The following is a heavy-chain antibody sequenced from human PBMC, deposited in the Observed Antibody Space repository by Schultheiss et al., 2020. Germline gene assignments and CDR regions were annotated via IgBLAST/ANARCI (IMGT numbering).Heavy chain of an antibody. J-gene: IGHJ3*02. CDR2: ISYDGNNK. CDR1: RFTFSYYG. CDR3: AKDLRTRSTRGAFDI. V-gene: IGHV3-30*18. Sequence: GESLKISCTASRFTFSYYGMHWVRQAPGKGLEWVAVISYDGNNKYYADSVTGRFTISRDNSKNTLYLQMNSLRAEDTAVYYCAKDLRTRSTRGAFDIWGQGTMVTVSS.